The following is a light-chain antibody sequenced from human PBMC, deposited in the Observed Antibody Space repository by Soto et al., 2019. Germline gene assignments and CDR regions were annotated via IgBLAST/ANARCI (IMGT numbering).Light chain of an antibody. Sequence: DIQLTQSPSFLSPSIGESVTITCRASQVISTSLAWYPVKPGKAPKLLSYAASTLESGVPSRFSATVSGTEFSLTITSLQTEDFATYYGQQANRFPPITVGQGTRLEIK. CDR3: QQANRFPPIT. J-gene: IGKJ5*01. CDR2: AAS. CDR1: QVISTS. V-gene: IGKV1-9*01.